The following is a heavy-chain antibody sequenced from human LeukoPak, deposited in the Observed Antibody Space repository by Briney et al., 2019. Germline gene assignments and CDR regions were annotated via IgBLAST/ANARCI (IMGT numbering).Heavy chain of an antibody. D-gene: IGHD2-15*01. CDR1: GFTLSSYS. Sequence: AGRSLRPSCAASGFTLSSYSMNWVRQAPGKGLEWVSSITSSRSYISYADSVKGRFTIYRDNAKNSLYLQMNSLRAEDTAVYYCARVTAATRFVDYWGQGTLVTVSS. J-gene: IGHJ4*02. V-gene: IGHV3-21*01. CDR3: ARVTAATRFVDY. CDR2: ITSSRSYI.